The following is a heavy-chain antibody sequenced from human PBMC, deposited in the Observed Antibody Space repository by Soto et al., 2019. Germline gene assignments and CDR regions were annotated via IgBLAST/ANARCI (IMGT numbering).Heavy chain of an antibody. V-gene: IGHV1-69*08. Sequence: QVQLVQSGAEVKKPGSSVKVSCKASGGTFSSYTISWVRQAPGQGLEWMGRIIPILGIANYAQKFQGRVTITADKSTSTAYMELSSLRSEDTAVYYWAREGYCSGGSCYREWRAFDIWGQGTMVTVSS. CDR3: AREGYCSGGSCYREWRAFDI. J-gene: IGHJ3*02. CDR2: IIPILGIA. CDR1: GGTFSSYT. D-gene: IGHD2-15*01.